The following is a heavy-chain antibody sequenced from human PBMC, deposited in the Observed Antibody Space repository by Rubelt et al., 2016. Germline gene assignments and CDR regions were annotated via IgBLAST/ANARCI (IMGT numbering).Heavy chain of an antibody. CDR1: GGSFSGYY. CDR3: ARGRRGSSSWLGRDYYGMDV. Sequence: QVQLQQWGAGLLKPSETLSLTCAVYGGSFSGYYWSWIRQPPGKGLEWIGEINHSGSTNYNPSIKSRVTISDDTSKNQFSLKLSSVTAADTAVYYCARGRRGSSSWLGRDYYGMDVWGQGTTVTVSS. J-gene: IGHJ6*02. D-gene: IGHD6-13*01. V-gene: IGHV4-34*01. CDR2: INHSGST.